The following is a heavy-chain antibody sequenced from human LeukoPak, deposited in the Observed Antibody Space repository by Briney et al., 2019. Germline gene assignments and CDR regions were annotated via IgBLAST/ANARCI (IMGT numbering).Heavy chain of an antibody. CDR1: GFTFDSYW. CDR2: IKEDGSEK. V-gene: IGHV3-7*05. J-gene: IGHJ4*02. CDR3: AREIGSAARGR. D-gene: IGHD6-13*01. Sequence: GGSLRLSCATSGFTFDSYWMSWVRQAPGKGLEWVANIKEDGSEKYYVDSVKGRFTISRDNAKNSVYLQMKSLRAEDTAMYYCAREIGSAARGRWGQGTLV.